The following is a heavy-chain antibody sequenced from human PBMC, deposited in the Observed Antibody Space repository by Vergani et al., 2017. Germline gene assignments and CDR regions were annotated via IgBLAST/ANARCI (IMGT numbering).Heavy chain of an antibody. Sequence: EVQLVESGGGLVQPGRSLRLSCAASGFTFDDYAMHWARQAPGKGLEWVSGISWNSGSIGYADSVKGRFTISRDNAKNSLYLQMNSLRAEDTALYYCARDLETYSSSWCWGYWGQGTLVTVSS. D-gene: IGHD6-13*01. J-gene: IGHJ4*02. CDR2: ISWNSGSI. V-gene: IGHV3-9*01. CDR1: GFTFDDYA. CDR3: ARDLETYSSSWCWGY.